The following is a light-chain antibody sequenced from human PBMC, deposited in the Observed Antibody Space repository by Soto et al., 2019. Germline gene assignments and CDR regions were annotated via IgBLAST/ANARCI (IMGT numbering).Light chain of an antibody. CDR2: EVT. V-gene: IGLV2-14*01. J-gene: IGLJ1*01. CDR3: SSFTSRFPFV. CDR1: RSDVGAYNY. Sequence: QSALTQPASVSGSPGQSIAISCTGTRSDVGAYNYVSWYQQHPGKAPKLMISEVTNRPSGVSDRFSGSKSGNTASLTISGLQAEDEADYYCSSFTSRFPFVFGTGTKLPVL.